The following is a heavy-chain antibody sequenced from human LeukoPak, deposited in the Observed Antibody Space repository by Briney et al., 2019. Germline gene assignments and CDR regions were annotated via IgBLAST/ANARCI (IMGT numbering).Heavy chain of an antibody. CDR2: IIYSGST. Sequence: SETLSLTCTVSGGSITSYHYSWIRQPPGKGLEWIGYIIYSGSTNYNPSLKSRVTISVDTSKNQFSLKLSSVTAADTAVYYCARGGSGTYYHYWGQGTLVTVSS. V-gene: IGHV4-59*01. D-gene: IGHD1-26*01. CDR1: GGSITSYH. CDR3: ARGGSGTYYHY. J-gene: IGHJ4*02.